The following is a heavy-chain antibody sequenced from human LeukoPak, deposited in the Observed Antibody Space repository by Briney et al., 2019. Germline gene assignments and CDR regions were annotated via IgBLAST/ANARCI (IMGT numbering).Heavy chain of an antibody. CDR2: ISYDGSNK. CDR3: ARGSKPYNWNGPLDY. V-gene: IGHV3-30*04. J-gene: IGHJ4*02. CDR1: GFTFSSYA. D-gene: IGHD1-20*01. Sequence: GGSLRLSCAASGFTFSSYAMSWVRQAPGKGLEWVAVISYDGSNKYYADSVKGRFTISRDNSKNTLYLQMNSLRAEDTAVYYCARGSKPYNWNGPLDYWGQGTLVTVSS.